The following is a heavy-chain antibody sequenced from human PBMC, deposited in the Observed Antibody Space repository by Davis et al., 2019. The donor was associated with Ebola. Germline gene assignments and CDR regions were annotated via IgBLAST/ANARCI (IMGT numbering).Heavy chain of an antibody. CDR1: GFNFSHYA. CDR3: ARDSDYGYSHGMDV. Sequence: GESLKISCAVSGFNFSHYAMSWVRQAPGKGLEWVATIWYDENNSYYADSVKGRFTISRDDSKNTLYLRMDNLRAEDTAVYYCARDSDYGYSHGMDVWGQGTTVTVSS. CDR2: IWYDENNS. D-gene: IGHD4-17*01. J-gene: IGHJ6*02. V-gene: IGHV3-33*08.